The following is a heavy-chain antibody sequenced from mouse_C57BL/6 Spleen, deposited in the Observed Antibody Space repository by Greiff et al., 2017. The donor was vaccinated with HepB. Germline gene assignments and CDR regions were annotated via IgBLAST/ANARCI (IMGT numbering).Heavy chain of an antibody. D-gene: IGHD3-2*02. J-gene: IGHJ3*01. V-gene: IGHV1-53*01. Sequence: QVQLKQPGTELVKPGASVKLSCKASGYTFTSYWMHWVKQRPGQGLEWIGNINPSNGGTNYNEKFKSKATLTVDKSSSTAYMQLSSLTSEDSAVYYCARSGAAQATRSFAYWGQGTLVTVSA. CDR1: GYTFTSYW. CDR2: INPSNGGT. CDR3: ARSGAAQATRSFAY.